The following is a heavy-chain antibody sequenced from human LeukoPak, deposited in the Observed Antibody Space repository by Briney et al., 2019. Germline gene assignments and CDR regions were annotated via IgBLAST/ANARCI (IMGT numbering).Heavy chain of an antibody. CDR1: GFTFRMSG. CDR3: AKDHAGSGRAFEY. Sequence: GSLTLSCATSGFTFRMSGVHWVRQAPGKGLEWVALMSSDGIKSYYAASDTCTFTVSRDTSKDIVYLQMNSLSADDTGIYYCAKDHAGSGRAFEYWGQGTLLTVSS. D-gene: IGHD3-10*01. V-gene: IGHV3-30*04. CDR2: MSSDGIKS. J-gene: IGHJ4*02.